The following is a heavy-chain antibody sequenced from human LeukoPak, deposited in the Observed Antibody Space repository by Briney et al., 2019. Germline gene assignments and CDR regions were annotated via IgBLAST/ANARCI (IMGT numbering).Heavy chain of an antibody. D-gene: IGHD5-12*01. CDR2: INGDGSTT. Sequence: PGGSLRLSCAASGFTFRTSWMHWVRQAPGKGLVWVSRINGDGSTTNCADSVKGRFTISRDNAENTLYLQMNSLRAEDTAVYYCVRAIVYSAYDYLGYWGQGSLVTVSS. CDR3: VRAIVYSAYDYLGY. CDR1: GFTFRTSW. V-gene: IGHV3-74*01. J-gene: IGHJ4*02.